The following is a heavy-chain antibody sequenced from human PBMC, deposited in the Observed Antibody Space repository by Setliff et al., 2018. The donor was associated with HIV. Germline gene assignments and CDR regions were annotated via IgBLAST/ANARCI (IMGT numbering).Heavy chain of an antibody. D-gene: IGHD1-7*01. V-gene: IGHV3-7*01. CDR2: IKQDGSEK. J-gene: IGHJ4*02. Sequence: GGSLRLSCVASKFIFSSYSMSWVRQAPGKGLEWVANIKQDGSEKYYVDSVKGRFTISRDNAKNSLYLQMNSLRAEDTAVYYCAKEGITGTTLHPYWGQGTLVTVSS. CDR1: KFIFSSYS. CDR3: AKEGITGTTLHPY.